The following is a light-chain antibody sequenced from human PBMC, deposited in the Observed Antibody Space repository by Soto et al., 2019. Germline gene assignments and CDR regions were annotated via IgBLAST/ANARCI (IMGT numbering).Light chain of an antibody. CDR3: QQYGRSPLT. V-gene: IGKV3-20*01. J-gene: IGKJ4*01. CDR2: DAS. Sequence: IVLTQSPATLSLSPGERATLSCRAGQSISTYLAWYQQKSGQAPRLLIYDASGRTTGIPDRFSGSGSGTDFILTISRLEPEDCAVYYCQQYGRSPLTFGGGTKVEIK. CDR1: QSISTY.